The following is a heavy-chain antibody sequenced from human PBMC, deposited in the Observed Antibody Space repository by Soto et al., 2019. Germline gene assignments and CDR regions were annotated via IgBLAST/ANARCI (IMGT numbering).Heavy chain of an antibody. Sequence: SVKVSCKASGGTFSSYAISWVRQAPGQGLEWMGGIIPIFGTANYAQKFQGRVTITADESTSTAYMELSSLRSEDTAVYYCARDQRPHPERRADAFDIWGQGTMVTVS. CDR3: ARDQRPHPERRADAFDI. J-gene: IGHJ3*02. CDR2: IIPIFGTA. CDR1: GGTFSSYA. V-gene: IGHV1-69*13.